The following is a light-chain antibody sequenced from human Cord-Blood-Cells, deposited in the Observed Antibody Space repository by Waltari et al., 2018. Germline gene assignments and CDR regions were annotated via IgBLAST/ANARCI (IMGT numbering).Light chain of an antibody. CDR1: SSDVGRYNL. V-gene: IGLV2-23*01. J-gene: IGLJ3*02. CDR2: EGS. Sequence: QSALTQPASVSGSPGQSITISCTGPSSDVGRYNLFSWYQQHPGKATKLMIYEGSKRPSGVSNRFSGSKSGNTASLTISGLQAEDEADYYCCSYAGSSTWVFGGGTKLTVL. CDR3: CSYAGSSTWV.